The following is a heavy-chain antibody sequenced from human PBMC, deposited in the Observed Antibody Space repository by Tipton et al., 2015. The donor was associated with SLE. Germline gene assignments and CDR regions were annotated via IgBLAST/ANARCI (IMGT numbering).Heavy chain of an antibody. CDR2: IIPIFGTA. CDR1: GGTFSRYA. D-gene: IGHD6-19*01. J-gene: IGHJ4*02. V-gene: IGHV1-69*01. CDR3: ARDSSGWYDY. Sequence: QVQLVQSGAEVKKPGSSLKLSCKASGGTFSRYAISWVRQAPGQGLEWMGGIIPIFGTANYAQKFQGRVTITTDESTSTAYMELSSLRSEDTAVYYCARDSSGWYDYWGQGTLVTVSS.